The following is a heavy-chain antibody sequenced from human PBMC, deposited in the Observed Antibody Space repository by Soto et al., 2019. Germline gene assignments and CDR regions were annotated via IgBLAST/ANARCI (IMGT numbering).Heavy chain of an antibody. CDR1: GFTFSSYA. CDR3: AKAYSSGFDP. CDR2: ISYDGSNK. D-gene: IGHD6-19*01. J-gene: IGHJ5*02. Sequence: QVQLVESGGGVVQPGRSLRLSCAASGFTFSSYAMHWVRQAPGKGLEWVAVISYDGSNKYYADSVKGRFTISRDNSKNTLYLQMNSLRAEDTAVYYCAKAYSSGFDPWGQGTLVTVSS. V-gene: IGHV3-30*04.